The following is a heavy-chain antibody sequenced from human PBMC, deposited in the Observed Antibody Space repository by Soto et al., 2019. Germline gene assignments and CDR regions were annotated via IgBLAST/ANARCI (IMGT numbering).Heavy chain of an antibody. Sequence: PLETLSLTCADSGGSFRGYYWSWICPPRGNGPDRPGATNHPASTTDHPSLKSRATISVDTSKNQFYLKLGSVTAADTAVYDCARAGSITMLVARWGDPWGLGTLVT. J-gene: IGHJ5*02. V-gene: IGHV4-34*04. D-gene: IGHD3-22*01. CDR1: GGSFRGYY. CDR3: ARAGSITMLVARWGDP. CDR2: TNHPAST.